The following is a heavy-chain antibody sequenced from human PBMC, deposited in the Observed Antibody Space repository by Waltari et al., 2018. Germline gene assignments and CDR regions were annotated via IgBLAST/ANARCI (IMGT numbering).Heavy chain of an antibody. Sequence: LEGMGIIYPGDSDTRYIPSFQGQVTISADKSISTAYLQWSSLKASDTAMYYCARSAPLGYCSGGSCYYDYWGQGTLVTVSS. CDR3: ARSAPLGYCSGGSCYYDY. V-gene: IGHV5-51*01. D-gene: IGHD2-15*01. CDR2: IYPGDSDT. J-gene: IGHJ4*02.